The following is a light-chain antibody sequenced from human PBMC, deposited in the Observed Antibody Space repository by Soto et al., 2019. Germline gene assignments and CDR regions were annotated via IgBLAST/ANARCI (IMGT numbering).Light chain of an antibody. CDR2: DGS. CDR3: QQRSNWLT. Sequence: EIVLTQSPATLSLSPGERATLSCRASQSVSGYLAWYQQKPGQAPRLLIYDGSHRAAGIPSRFSGSGSGTDFTLTISSLEPEDFAVYYCQQRSNWLTFGGGTKVEIK. V-gene: IGKV3-11*01. J-gene: IGKJ4*01. CDR1: QSVSGY.